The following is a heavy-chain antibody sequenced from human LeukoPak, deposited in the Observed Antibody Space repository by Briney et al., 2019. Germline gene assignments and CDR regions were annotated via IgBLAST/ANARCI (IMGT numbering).Heavy chain of an antibody. D-gene: IGHD2-2*02. CDR2: VNPSGGST. V-gene: IGHV1-46*01. CDR1: GYTFPRFY. Sequence: ASVKVSCKASGYTFPRFYMHWVRQAPGQGLEWMGIVNPSGGSTTYAQKFQGRVTMTRDMSTSTVCMELSSLRSEDTAVYYCARGYCSGTSCYTPDYYYYYYMDVWGKGTTVTVSS. J-gene: IGHJ6*03. CDR3: ARGYCSGTSCYTPDYYYYYYMDV.